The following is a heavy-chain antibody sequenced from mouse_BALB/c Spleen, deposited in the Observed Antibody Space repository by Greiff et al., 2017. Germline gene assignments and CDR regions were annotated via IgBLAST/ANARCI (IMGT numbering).Heavy chain of an antibody. J-gene: IGHJ1*01. CDR1: VYTFTSYW. V-gene: IGHV1-69*02. CDR2: IDPSDSET. CDR3: ARRTGSGGYFDV. D-gene: IGHD1-1*01. Sequence: QVQLQQPGAELVKPGAPVKLSCTASVYTFTSYWMNWVKQRPGRGLEWIGRIDPSDSETHYNQKFKDKATLTVDKSSSTAYIQLSSLTSEDSAVYYCARRTGSGGYFDVWGAGTTVTVSS.